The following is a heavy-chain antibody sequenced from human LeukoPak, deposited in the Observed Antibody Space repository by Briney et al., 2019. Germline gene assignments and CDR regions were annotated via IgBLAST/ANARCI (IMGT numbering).Heavy chain of an antibody. J-gene: IGHJ4*02. Sequence: ASVKVSCXASGGTFNSYAISWVRQARGQGLEWMARIIPIFGTANYAQKFQGRVTITTDESTSTAYMELSSLRSEDTAVYYCARGVGYYDSSGYYYGWYFDYWGQGTLVTVSS. CDR2: IIPIFGTA. V-gene: IGHV1-69*05. D-gene: IGHD3-22*01. CDR3: ARGVGYYDSSGYYYGWYFDY. CDR1: GGTFNSYA.